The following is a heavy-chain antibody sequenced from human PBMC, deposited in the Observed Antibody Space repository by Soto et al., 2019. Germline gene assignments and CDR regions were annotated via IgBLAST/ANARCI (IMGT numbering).Heavy chain of an antibody. CDR1: GFTFSDYS. CDR2: SSNSGTFS. D-gene: IGHD1-1*01. Sequence: GGSLRLSCEGSGFTFSDYSISWIRQAPGKGLEWISYSSNSGTFSSYADSVKGRFSISRDNTKNLLYLQMNSLRAEDTAVYYCARAGDNYNRFDYWGQGTPVTVSS. V-gene: IGHV3-11*06. CDR3: ARAGDNYNRFDY. J-gene: IGHJ4*02.